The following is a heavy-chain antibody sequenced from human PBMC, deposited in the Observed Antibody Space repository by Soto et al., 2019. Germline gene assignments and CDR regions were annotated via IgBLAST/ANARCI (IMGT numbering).Heavy chain of an antibody. CDR3: ARDAGLGYYYGSVSYWV. Sequence: GGSRRLSGAASGFTFSSYSMNWVRQAPGKGREGVSYLSSSSSTIYYAYSVKGRFTISRDNAKKALYLQMNSLRAEDTAVYYCARDAGLGYYYGSVSYWVWGQGTLVTVSS. CDR2: LSSSSSTI. J-gene: IGHJ4*02. CDR1: GFTFSSYS. V-gene: IGHV3-48*04. D-gene: IGHD3-10*01.